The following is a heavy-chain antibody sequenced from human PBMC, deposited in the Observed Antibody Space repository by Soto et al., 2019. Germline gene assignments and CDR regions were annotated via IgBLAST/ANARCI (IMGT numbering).Heavy chain of an antibody. V-gene: IGHV1-3*01. CDR1: RYAFTSYA. Sequence: GVSVKVCSKASRYAFTSYAMHSLRQATGQRLEWMGWINAGNGNTKYSQKFQGRVTISRDNAKNTLYLHMNSLRAEDTAVYYCVRDMQLWRLDSWGQGTLVTVS. J-gene: IGHJ4*02. CDR2: INAGNGNT. CDR3: VRDMQLWRLDS. D-gene: IGHD2-21*01.